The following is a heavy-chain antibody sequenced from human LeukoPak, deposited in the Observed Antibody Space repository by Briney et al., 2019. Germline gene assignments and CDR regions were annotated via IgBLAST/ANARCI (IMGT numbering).Heavy chain of an antibody. CDR2: IKQDGSEK. V-gene: IGHV3-7*01. J-gene: IGHJ4*02. Sequence: GGSLRLSCAASGFTFSSYWMSWVRQAPGKGLEWVANIKQDGSEKYYVDSVKGRFTISRDNAKNSLYLQMYSLRAEDTAVYYCARAGPSSSWHQFDYWGQGTLVTVSS. CDR3: ARAGPSSSWHQFDY. CDR1: GFTFSSYW. D-gene: IGHD6-13*01.